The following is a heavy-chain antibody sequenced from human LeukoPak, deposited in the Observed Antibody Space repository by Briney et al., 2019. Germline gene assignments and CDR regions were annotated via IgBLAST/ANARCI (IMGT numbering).Heavy chain of an antibody. CDR1: GGTFSSYA. Sequence: GSSVKLSCKASGGTFSSYAISWVRQSPGQGLEWMGGIIPIFGTANYANKFQGRVAITADESTSTAYMELSSLRSEDTAVYYCAREFGYYDSSGYYFDYWGQGTLVTVSS. V-gene: IGHV1-69*01. J-gene: IGHJ4*01. CDR2: IIPIFGTA. D-gene: IGHD3-22*01. CDR3: AREFGYYDSSGYYFDY.